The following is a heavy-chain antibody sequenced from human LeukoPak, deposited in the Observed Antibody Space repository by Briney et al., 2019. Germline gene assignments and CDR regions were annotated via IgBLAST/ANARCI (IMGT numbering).Heavy chain of an antibody. J-gene: IGHJ2*01. CDR1: GGSFSGYY. V-gene: IGHV4-34*01. Sequence: SETLSLTCAVYGGSFSGYYWSWIRQPPGKGLEWIREINHSGSTNYNPSLKSRVTISVDTSKNQFSLKLSSVTAADTAVYYCARGRRVRSSGWESANWYFDLWGRGTLVTVSS. D-gene: IGHD6-19*01. CDR3: ARGRRVRSSGWESANWYFDL. CDR2: INHSGST.